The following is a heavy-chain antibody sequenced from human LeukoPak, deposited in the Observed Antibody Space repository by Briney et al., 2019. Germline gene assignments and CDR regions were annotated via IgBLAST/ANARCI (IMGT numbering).Heavy chain of an antibody. CDR1: GYTFTGYY. Sequence: ASVKVSCKASGYTFTGYYLHWVRQAPGQGLEWMGWINPDTGGTNYAQKFQGRVSMTRDTSISTAYMELSRLTSDDTAVYSCARRGTVTTTIDHWGQGTLVTVSS. D-gene: IGHD4-17*01. J-gene: IGHJ4*02. CDR3: ARRGTVTTTIDH. CDR2: INPDTGGT. V-gene: IGHV1-2*02.